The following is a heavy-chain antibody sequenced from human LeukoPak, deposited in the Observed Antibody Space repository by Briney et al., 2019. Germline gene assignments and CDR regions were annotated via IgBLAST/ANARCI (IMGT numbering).Heavy chain of an antibody. V-gene: IGHV5-51*01. D-gene: IGHD2-2*02. Sequence: GESLKISCKGSGYSFTSYWIGWVRQMPGKGLEWMGIIYPGDPDTRYSPSFQGQVTISADKSISTAYLQWSSLKASDTAMYYCARARGYCSSTSCYTHYFDYWGQGTLVTVSS. CDR3: ARARGYCSSTSCYTHYFDY. J-gene: IGHJ4*02. CDR1: GYSFTSYW. CDR2: IYPGDPDT.